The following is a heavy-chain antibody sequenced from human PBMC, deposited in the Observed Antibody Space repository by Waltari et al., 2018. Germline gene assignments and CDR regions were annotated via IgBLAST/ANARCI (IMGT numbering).Heavy chain of an antibody. D-gene: IGHD3-10*01. V-gene: IGHV3-11*04. CDR2: ISPTGTTI. CDR3: ARSPDYGDYYGMDV. J-gene: IGHJ6*02. Sequence: QVHLVESGGGFVKPGGSLRLSCTASGFTFTDHYMTWIRQAPGKGLEWLSYISPTGTTIYYADSVKGRFTISRDNAKNSVYLQMSSLRAEDTAVYYCARSPDYGDYYGMDVWGQGTTVTVSS. CDR1: GFTFTDHY.